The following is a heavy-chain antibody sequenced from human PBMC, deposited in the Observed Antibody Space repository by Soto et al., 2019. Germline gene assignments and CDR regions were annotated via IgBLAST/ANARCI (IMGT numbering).Heavy chain of an antibody. Sequence: SETLSLTCTVSGGSISNGGYYWNWVRQHPGKGLEWIGYIHYSGSTWYNPSLESRVTISVDTSKDQLSLKLRSVTAADTAVYYCARVRGSGSYAAYYFDSWGQGTLVTVSS. D-gene: IGHD3-10*01. J-gene: IGHJ4*01. V-gene: IGHV4-31*03. CDR3: ARVRGSGSYAAYYFDS. CDR2: IHYSGST. CDR1: GGSISNGGYY.